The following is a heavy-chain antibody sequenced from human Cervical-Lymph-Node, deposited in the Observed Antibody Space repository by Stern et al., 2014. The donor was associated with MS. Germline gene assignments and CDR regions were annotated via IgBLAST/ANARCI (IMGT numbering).Heavy chain of an antibody. Sequence: QVQLVESGGGVVQPGRSLRLSCAASGFVFSGYAMHWVRQAPGKGLEWVADIWFDGCKISYGYSVSGRFTISRDNSKSMVYLQLNSLRAEDMAVYYCAREGFGAHGGGGLLFFDSWGQGTLVTVSS. CDR2: IWFDGCKI. CDR3: AREGFGAHGGGGLLFFDS. D-gene: IGHD3-10*01. J-gene: IGHJ4*02. V-gene: IGHV3-33*01. CDR1: GFVFSGYA.